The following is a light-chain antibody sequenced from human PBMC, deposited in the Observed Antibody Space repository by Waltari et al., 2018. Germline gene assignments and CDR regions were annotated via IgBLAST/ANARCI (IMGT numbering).Light chain of an antibody. CDR1: QSVSRT. V-gene: IGKV3-20*01. CDR2: DAS. Sequence: DIVLTQSPGTLSLSPGERATLSCRASQSVSRTLAWYQQKPGQAPRLLIYDASISATGLPDRFSGSGSGTDCSLTISRLEPEDFAVYYCQKYGTRPATFGQGTKVEIK. J-gene: IGKJ1*01. CDR3: QKYGTRPAT.